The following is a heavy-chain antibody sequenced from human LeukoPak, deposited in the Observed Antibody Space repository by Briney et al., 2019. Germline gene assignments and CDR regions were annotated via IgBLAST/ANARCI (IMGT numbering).Heavy chain of an antibody. D-gene: IGHD2-8*01. CDR3: AAGGVYDLLDY. J-gene: IGHJ4*02. CDR2: FDPEDGEP. CDR1: GNTPTELS. Sequence: ASVKVSCKVSGNTPTELSMHWGRQAPGKGLEWMGGFDPEDGEPIYAQKFQGRVTMTEDTSTDTAYMELNSLKSEDTAVYYCAAGGVYDLLDYWGQGTLVTVSS. V-gene: IGHV1-24*01.